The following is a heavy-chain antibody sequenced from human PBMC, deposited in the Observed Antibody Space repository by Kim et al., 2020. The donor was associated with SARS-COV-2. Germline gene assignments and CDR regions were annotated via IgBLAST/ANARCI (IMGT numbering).Heavy chain of an antibody. CDR2: ISYDGSNK. J-gene: IGHJ4*02. D-gene: IGHD4-17*01. CDR1: GFTFSSYG. Sequence: GGSLRLSCAASGFTFSSYGMHWVRQAPGKGLEWVAVISYDGSNKYYADSVKGRFTISRDNSKNTLYLQMNSLRAEDTAVYYCAKDPKAYGDYVPAYWGQGTLVTVSS. CDR3: AKDPKAYGDYVPAY. V-gene: IGHV3-30*18.